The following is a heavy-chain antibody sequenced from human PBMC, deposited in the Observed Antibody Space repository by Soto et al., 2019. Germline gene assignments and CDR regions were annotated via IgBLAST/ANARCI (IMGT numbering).Heavy chain of an antibody. D-gene: IGHD3-10*01. V-gene: IGHV1-8*01. J-gene: IGHJ4*02. Sequence: GASVKVSCKASGDTFTTYDINWVRQATGHGLEWMGWINPNSGNIGYAQRFQGRVTMTRDTAIRTAYVEASSLRSDDTAVYYCARGRASGSYYLLDYWGQGTLVTVSS. CDR1: GDTFTTYD. CDR3: ARGRASGSYYLLDY. CDR2: INPNSGNI.